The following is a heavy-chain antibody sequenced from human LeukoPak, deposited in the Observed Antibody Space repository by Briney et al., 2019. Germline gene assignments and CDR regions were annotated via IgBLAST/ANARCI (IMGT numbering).Heavy chain of an antibody. Sequence: GGSLRLSCAASGFTLSNYTMNWVRQAPGKGLKWVSSISSRSSYIYYADSVKGRFTISTDNAKNSLYLQMHSLRAEDTAVYYCARDPTYCSSTSCYIDYWGQGTLATVSS. CDR3: ARDPTYCSSTSCYIDY. CDR1: GFTLSNYT. D-gene: IGHD2-2*02. J-gene: IGHJ4*02. V-gene: IGHV3-21*01. CDR2: ISSRSSYI.